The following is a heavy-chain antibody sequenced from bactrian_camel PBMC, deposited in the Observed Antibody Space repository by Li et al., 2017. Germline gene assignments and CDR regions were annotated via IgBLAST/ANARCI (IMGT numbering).Heavy chain of an antibody. D-gene: IGHD3*01. V-gene: IGHV3S1*01. CDR1: ECSYYSDC. Sequence: HVQLVESGGGSVQAGGSLRLSCAASECSYYSDCVAWWRQAPGKGLEWVSRIYSGGGSTYYADSVKGRFTLSRDNAKNTLYLQLNNLKTEDTAMYYCAKDPDQCSGSWCYATAGYWGQGTQVTVS. CDR2: IYSGGGST. J-gene: IGHJ6*01. CDR3: AKDPDQCSGSWCYATAGY.